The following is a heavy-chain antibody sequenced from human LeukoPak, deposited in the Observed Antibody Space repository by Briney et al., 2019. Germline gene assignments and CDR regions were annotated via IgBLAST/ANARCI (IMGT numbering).Heavy chain of an antibody. J-gene: IGHJ6*04. CDR1: GFTFSDYY. V-gene: IGHV3-11*04. CDR2: IGSGGSPI. D-gene: IGHD6-25*01. CDR3: ARDGTPSYTSGWVYMDA. Sequence: PGGSLRLSCATSGFTFSDYYMNWIRQAPGKGLEWIAYIGSGGSPIHYADSVKGRFTISRDNAKNSLFLQMNSLRGEDPAVYYCARDGTPSYTSGWVYMDAWGKGTTVTISS.